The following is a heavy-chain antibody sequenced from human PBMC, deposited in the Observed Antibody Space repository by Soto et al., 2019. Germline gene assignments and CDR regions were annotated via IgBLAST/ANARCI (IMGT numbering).Heavy chain of an antibody. V-gene: IGHV1-8*01. J-gene: IGHJ6*03. D-gene: IGHD2-2*01. CDR1: VYTNTSYD. CDR2: MNPNSGNT. CDR3: ARGERVPLPAAKYYYDLYSMPV. Sequence: GASVKASCKASVYTNTSYDIKWVRQASGRGIEWMGWMNPNSGNTGYAQKFQGRVTMTRNTSISTAYMELSSLRSEDTAVYYCARGERVPLPAAKYYYDLYSMPVWGTGTTVT.